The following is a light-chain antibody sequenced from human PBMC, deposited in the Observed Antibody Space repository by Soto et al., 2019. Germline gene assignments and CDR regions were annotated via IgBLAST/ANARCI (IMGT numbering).Light chain of an antibody. J-gene: IGKJ1*01. CDR3: QQYNNYRT. CDR2: DAS. Sequence: DIQMTQSPSTLSASVGDRVTITCRASQSISSWLDWYQQKPGKAPKLLIYDASRLQSGVPSRFSGSGFGTEFTLTISSLQPDDFATYYCQQYNNYRTFGQGTKVDIK. CDR1: QSISSW. V-gene: IGKV1-5*01.